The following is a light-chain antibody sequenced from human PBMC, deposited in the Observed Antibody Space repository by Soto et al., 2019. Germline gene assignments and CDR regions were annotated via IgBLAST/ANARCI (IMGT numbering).Light chain of an antibody. V-gene: IGKV3-20*01. Sequence: EIVLTQSPGTLSLSPGERATLSCRASHSVSSSYLAWYQQKPGQAPRLLIYGASSRATGIPDRFSGSGSGTDFTLTISGLEPEDLAVYDCQQYCSSPPITFGQGIRLEIK. CDR1: HSVSSSY. CDR3: QQYCSSPPIT. J-gene: IGKJ5*01. CDR2: GAS.